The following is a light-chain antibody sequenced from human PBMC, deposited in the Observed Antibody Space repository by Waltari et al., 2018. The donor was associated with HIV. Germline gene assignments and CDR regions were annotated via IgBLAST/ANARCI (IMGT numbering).Light chain of an antibody. CDR2: WAS. V-gene: IGKV4-1*01. Sequence: DLVINQSPESLVVSLSERGHINCKSSRNVLYSSNNKNYLAWYQHKPGQPPKLLIYWASTLEYGVPERFTGSGSGTNFTLTISSLQAEDVAGYSCHQYFSPPPTFGQGTKVEIK. J-gene: IGKJ1*01. CDR3: HQYFSPPPT. CDR1: RNVLYSSNNKNY.